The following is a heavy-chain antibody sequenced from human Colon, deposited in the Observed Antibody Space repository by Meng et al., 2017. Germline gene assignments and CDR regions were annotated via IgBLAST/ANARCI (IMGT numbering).Heavy chain of an antibody. D-gene: IGHD5-12*01. Sequence: GGPLRLSCAASGFTFSSYWMSWVRQAPGKGLEWVANVKQDETEKFYVDSVKGRFTVSRDSAQNLLYLQMNSLRTDDTAVYYCARLEFGGDDRTFAYWGQGALVTVSS. J-gene: IGHJ4*02. CDR3: ARLEFGGDDRTFAY. V-gene: IGHV3-7*01. CDR1: GFTFSSYW. CDR2: VKQDETEK.